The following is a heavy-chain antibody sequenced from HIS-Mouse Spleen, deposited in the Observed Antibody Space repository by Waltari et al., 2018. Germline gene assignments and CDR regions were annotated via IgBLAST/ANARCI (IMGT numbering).Heavy chain of an antibody. V-gene: IGHV4-39*07. Sequence: QLQLQESGPGLVKPSETLSLTCTVSGGAISSSRYYWVWIRQPPGKGLEWIGCICYSAGTYYSPSLKCLVTISVDSSKNQFSLKLSSVTAADSAVYYCAREIPYSSSWYDWYFDLWGRGTLVTVSS. CDR1: GGAISSSRYY. CDR3: AREIPYSSSWYDWYFDL. D-gene: IGHD6-13*01. CDR2: ICYSAGT. J-gene: IGHJ2*01.